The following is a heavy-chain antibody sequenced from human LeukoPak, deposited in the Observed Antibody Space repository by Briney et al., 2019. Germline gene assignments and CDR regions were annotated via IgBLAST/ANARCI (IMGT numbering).Heavy chain of an antibody. J-gene: IGHJ6*02. V-gene: IGHV3-30*04. CDR2: ISYDGSNK. CDR3: ARDGRWELTYHYYGMDV. CDR1: GFTFRSYA. D-gene: IGHD1-26*01. Sequence: GGSLRLSCAASGFTFRSYAMHRVRQAPGKGLEWVAVISYDGSNKYYADSVKGRFTISRDNSKNTLYLQMNSLRAEDTAVYYCARDGRWELTYHYYGMDVWGQGTTGTVSS.